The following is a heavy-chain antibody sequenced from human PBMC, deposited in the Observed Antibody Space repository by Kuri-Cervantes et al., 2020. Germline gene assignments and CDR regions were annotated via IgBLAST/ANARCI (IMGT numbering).Heavy chain of an antibody. Sequence: GGSLRLSCAASGFTFSNAWMSWVRQAPGKGLEWVGRIKSKTDGGTTDYAAPVKGRFTISRDDSKNTLYLQMNSLRAEDTAVYYCARDKGFGELSQYGMDVWGQGTTVTVSS. CDR3: ARDKGFGELSQYGMDV. CDR1: GFTFSNAW. CDR2: IKSKTDGGTT. V-gene: IGHV3-15*01. D-gene: IGHD3-10*01. J-gene: IGHJ6*02.